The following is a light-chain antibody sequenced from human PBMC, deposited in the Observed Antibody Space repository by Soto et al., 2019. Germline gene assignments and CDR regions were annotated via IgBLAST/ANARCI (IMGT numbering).Light chain of an antibody. V-gene: IGLV2-8*01. CDR3: SSYAGSDNQGVCV. J-gene: IGLJ1*01. Sequence: QSALTQLPSASGSPGQSVTISCTGTSSDVGGYNYVSWYQQYPGKAPKLLIYEVTRRPSGVSDRFSGSKSGNTASLTVSGLQAEDEADYYCSSYAGSDNQGVCVFGTGTKLTVL. CDR2: EVT. CDR1: SSDVGGYNY.